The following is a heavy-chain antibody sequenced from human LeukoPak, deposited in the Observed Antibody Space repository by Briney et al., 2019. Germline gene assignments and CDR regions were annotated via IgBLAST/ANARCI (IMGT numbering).Heavy chain of an antibody. CDR1: ELNFSNFA. Sequence: GGSLRLSRPAPELNFSNFAMSWFRQAPGKGLDWVSTISGSGDNTYYADSVKGRFNISRDNSKNTLSLHMNTLRAEDTAVYYCAKDLLQTFFFDSSGYYSDAFGMWGQGTMVTVSP. CDR2: ISGSGDNT. D-gene: IGHD3-22*01. J-gene: IGHJ3*02. CDR3: AKDLLQTFFFDSSGYYSDAFGM. V-gene: IGHV3-23*01.